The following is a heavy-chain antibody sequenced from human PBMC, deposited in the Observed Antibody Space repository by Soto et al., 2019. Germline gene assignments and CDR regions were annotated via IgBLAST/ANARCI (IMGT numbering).Heavy chain of an antibody. J-gene: IGHJ6*02. D-gene: IGHD6-19*01. V-gene: IGHV4-34*01. CDR3: ARDRRGASSGWSVYYYYYGMDV. CDR1: GGSFSGYY. Sequence: SETLSLTCAVYGGSFSGYYWSWIRQPPGKGLEWIGEINHSGSTNYNPSLKSRVTISVDTSKNQFSLKLSSVTAADTAVYYCARDRRGASSGWSVYYYYYGMDVWGQGTTVT. CDR2: INHSGST.